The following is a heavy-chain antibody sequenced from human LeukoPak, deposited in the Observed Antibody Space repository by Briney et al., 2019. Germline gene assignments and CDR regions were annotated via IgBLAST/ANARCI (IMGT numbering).Heavy chain of an antibody. Sequence: PGGSLRLSCAASGFTFDDYAMHWVRQAPGKGLEWVLGISWNSGSIGYADSVKGRFTISRDNAKNSLYLQMNSLRAEDTALYYCAKGGYSSSWRVNYYYGMDVWGQGTTVTVSS. D-gene: IGHD6-13*01. CDR2: ISWNSGSI. CDR3: AKGGYSSSWRVNYYYGMDV. J-gene: IGHJ6*02. V-gene: IGHV3-9*01. CDR1: GFTFDDYA.